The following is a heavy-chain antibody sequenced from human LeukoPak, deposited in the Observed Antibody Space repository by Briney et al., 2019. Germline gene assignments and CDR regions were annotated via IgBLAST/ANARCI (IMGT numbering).Heavy chain of an antibody. D-gene: IGHD1-26*01. CDR2: IFYVGDT. Sequence: SETLSLTCTVSGGSISSSSYCWGWIRQPAGRGREWMGSIFYVGDTYYNPSLKSRVTMSVDTSKNQFSLRLRSVSTEDTAVYYHARTCGSQYAPIDNWGQGSRVTVSS. CDR1: GGSISSSSYC. V-gene: IGHV4-39*01. J-gene: IGHJ4*02. CDR3: ARTCGSQYAPIDN.